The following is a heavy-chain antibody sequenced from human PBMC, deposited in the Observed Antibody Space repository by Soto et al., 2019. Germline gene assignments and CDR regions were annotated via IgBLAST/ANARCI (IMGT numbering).Heavy chain of an antibody. D-gene: IGHD6-19*01. J-gene: IGHJ4*02. CDR3: ARVGLGAYDS. CDR1: GGIFSNFA. Sequence: QVQLVQSGAEVKKPGSSVKVSCKASGGIFSNFAFNWMRQAPGQGLEWMGGIIPTLGTPHYAQKFLGRVTITADESTRTVDMEMSSLPVEDTAVYYCARVGLGAYDSWGQGPLVIVSS. V-gene: IGHV1-69*01. CDR2: IIPTLGTP.